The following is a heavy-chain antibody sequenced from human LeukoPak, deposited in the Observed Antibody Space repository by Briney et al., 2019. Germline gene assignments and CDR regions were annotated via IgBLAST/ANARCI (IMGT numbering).Heavy chain of an antibody. J-gene: IGHJ4*02. V-gene: IGHV1-24*01. Sequence: ASVKVSCRVSGYTLTELSIHWVRQAPGKGLEWMGGFDPEDGKTSYTQRFQGRVTPTKDTSTDTAYMELSSLTSEDTAVYYCGRGFSIDYWGQGTLVTVSS. D-gene: IGHD3-10*01. CDR1: GYTLTELS. CDR2: FDPEDGKT. CDR3: GRGFSIDY.